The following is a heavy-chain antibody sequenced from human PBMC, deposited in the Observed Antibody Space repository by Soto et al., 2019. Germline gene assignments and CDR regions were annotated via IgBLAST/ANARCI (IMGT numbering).Heavy chain of an antibody. D-gene: IGHD3-10*01. Sequence: QVQLQESGPGLVKPSQTLSLTCTVSGGSISSGGYYWTWNRQHPGKGLEWIGYIYYSGSTYYNPSLKSRVTIAVETSKNQFSLKLSSVTAADMAVYYCARDKYYSGSWKDGMDVWGQGTTVTVSS. CDR2: IYYSGST. CDR1: GGSISSGGYY. CDR3: ARDKYYSGSWKDGMDV. J-gene: IGHJ6*02. V-gene: IGHV4-31*03.